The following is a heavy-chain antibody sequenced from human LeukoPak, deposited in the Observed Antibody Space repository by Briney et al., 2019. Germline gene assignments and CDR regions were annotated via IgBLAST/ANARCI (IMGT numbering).Heavy chain of an antibody. V-gene: IGHV4-59*01. CDR1: GGSLSSYY. CDR2: IYYSGST. CDR3: ARVQRELRNTWVFDY. D-gene: IGHD1-26*01. Sequence: SETLSLTCTVSGGSLSSYYWSWIRQPPGKGLEWIGYIYYSGSTNYNPSLKSRVTISVDTSKNQFSLKLSSVTAADTAVYYCARVQRELRNTWVFDYWGQGTLVTVSS. J-gene: IGHJ4*02.